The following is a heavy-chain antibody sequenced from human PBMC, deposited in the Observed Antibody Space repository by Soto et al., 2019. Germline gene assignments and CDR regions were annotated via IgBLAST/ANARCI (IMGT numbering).Heavy chain of an antibody. CDR3: ARRVVVGNNSSGTDV. D-gene: IGHD2-15*01. J-gene: IGHJ6*02. Sequence: PGESLKISCEGSGYSFTSYWISWARQMHGKGLAWMGRIVPCDSYTNYSPSFQSHVSLSADKSISTSYLQWSSLKDSDTAMYYCARRVVVGNNSSGTDVWGQGTTVTVSS. CDR2: IVPCDSYT. V-gene: IGHV5-10-1*01. CDR1: GYSFTSYW.